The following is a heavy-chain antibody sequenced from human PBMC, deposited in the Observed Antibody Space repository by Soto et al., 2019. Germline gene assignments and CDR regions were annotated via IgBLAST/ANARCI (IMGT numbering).Heavy chain of an antibody. CDR3: ARAGHIAARIFGLDY. D-gene: IGHD6-6*01. Sequence: ASVKVSCKASGYTFTSYAMHWVRQAPGQRLEWMGWINAGNGNTKYSQKFQGRVTITRDTSASTAYMELSSLRSEDTAVYYCARAGHIAARIFGLDYWGQGTLVTVSS. J-gene: IGHJ4*02. CDR1: GYTFTSYA. V-gene: IGHV1-3*01. CDR2: INAGNGNT.